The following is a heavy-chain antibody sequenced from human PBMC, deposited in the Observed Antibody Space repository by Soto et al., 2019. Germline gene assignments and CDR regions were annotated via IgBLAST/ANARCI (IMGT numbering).Heavy chain of an antibody. CDR3: ARDTSSWDP. V-gene: IGHV4-59*01. CDR2: FYYSGNT. J-gene: IGHJ5*02. Sequence: TSETLSLTCTVSGASITSYCWSWIRQPPGKGLEWIGYFYYSGNTNYNPSLKSRVTISADTSKNQFSLKLSSVTAADTAVYYCARDTSSWDPWGQGTLVTVSS. CDR1: GASITSYC. D-gene: IGHD6-13*01.